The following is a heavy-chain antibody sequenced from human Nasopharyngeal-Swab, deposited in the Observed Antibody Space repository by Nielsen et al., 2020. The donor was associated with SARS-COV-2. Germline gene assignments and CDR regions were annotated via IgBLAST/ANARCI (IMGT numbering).Heavy chain of an antibody. D-gene: IGHD4-17*01. V-gene: IGHV1-24*01. J-gene: IGHJ5*02. CDR1: GYTLTELS. CDR2: FDPEDGET. Sequence: ASVQVSCKVSGYTLTELSIHWVRQPPAKGLEWMGGFDPEDGETIYAQKFQGRVTMTEDTSTDTAYMELSSLRSDDTDVYYCATAPPIRYGEETGWFDPWGQGTLVTVSS. CDR3: ATAPPIRYGEETGWFDP.